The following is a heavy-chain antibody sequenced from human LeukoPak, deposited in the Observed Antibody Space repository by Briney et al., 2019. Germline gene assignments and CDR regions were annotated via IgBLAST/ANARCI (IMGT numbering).Heavy chain of an antibody. J-gene: IGHJ4*02. Sequence: GGSLRLSCAASGFTSSDYYMSWIRQAPGKGLEWVSYISSSGSTIYYADSVKGRFTISRDNAKNSLYLQMNSLRAEDTAVYYCARGVVYCSSTSCYTRGPFDYWGQGTLVTVSS. CDR1: GFTSSDYY. CDR2: ISSSGSTI. V-gene: IGHV3-11*01. D-gene: IGHD2-2*02. CDR3: ARGVVYCSSTSCYTRGPFDY.